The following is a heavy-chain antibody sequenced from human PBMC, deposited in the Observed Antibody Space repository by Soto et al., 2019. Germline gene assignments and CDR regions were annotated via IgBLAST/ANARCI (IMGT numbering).Heavy chain of an antibody. Sequence: PSETLSLTCTVSGGSISSGGYYWSWIRQHPGKGLEWIGYIYYSGSTYYNPSLKSRVTISVDTSKNQFSLKLSSVTAADTAVYYCARGSYDSRGGAFDIWGQGTMVTVSS. J-gene: IGHJ3*02. CDR3: ARGSYDSRGGAFDI. CDR1: GGSISSGGYY. CDR2: IYYSGST. V-gene: IGHV4-31*03. D-gene: IGHD3-22*01.